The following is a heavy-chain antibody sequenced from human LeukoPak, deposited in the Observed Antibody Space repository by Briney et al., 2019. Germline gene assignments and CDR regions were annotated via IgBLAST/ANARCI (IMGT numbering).Heavy chain of an antibody. V-gene: IGHV4-39*07. Sequence: PSETLSLTCAVSGGSISSSSYYWGWIRQPPGKGLEWIGSIYYSGSTYYNPSLKSRVTISVDTSKNQFSLKLSSVSAADTAVYYCARPEDYDSSGYSSYFQYWGQGTLATVSS. CDR2: IYYSGST. J-gene: IGHJ1*01. D-gene: IGHD3-22*01. CDR1: GGSISSSSYY. CDR3: ARPEDYDSSGYSSYFQY.